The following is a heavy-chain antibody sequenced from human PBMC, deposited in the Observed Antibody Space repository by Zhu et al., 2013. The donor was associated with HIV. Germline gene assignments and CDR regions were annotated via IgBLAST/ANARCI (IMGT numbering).Heavy chain of an antibody. Sequence: QVQLVQSGAEVKKPGSSVKVSCKASGGTFSSYAISWVRQAPGQGLEWMGGIIPIFGTANYAQKFQGRVTITADESTSTAYMELSSLRSEDTAVYYCARVSDFWSGYGKTYYYGMDVWGQGTTGHRLL. CDR1: GGTFSSYA. CDR2: IIPIFGTA. CDR3: ARVSDFWSGYGKTYYYGMDV. D-gene: IGHD3-3*01. J-gene: IGHJ6*02. V-gene: IGHV1-69*01.